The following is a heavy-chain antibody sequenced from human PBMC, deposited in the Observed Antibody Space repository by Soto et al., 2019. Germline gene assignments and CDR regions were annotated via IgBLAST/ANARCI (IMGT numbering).Heavy chain of an antibody. D-gene: IGHD6-19*01. CDR1: GFTFSTYA. V-gene: IGHV3-23*01. CDR3: AKNTGYSGGWYNY. CDR2: ISDTGGST. Sequence: EVQLLESGGGLVQPGGSLSLSCEASGFTFSTYAMSWVRQAPGKGLEWVSTISDTGGSTYYADSVKGRFTISRDNSKNTLYLQVNSLRTEDTAVYFCAKNTGYSGGWYNYWGQGALVTVSS. J-gene: IGHJ4*02.